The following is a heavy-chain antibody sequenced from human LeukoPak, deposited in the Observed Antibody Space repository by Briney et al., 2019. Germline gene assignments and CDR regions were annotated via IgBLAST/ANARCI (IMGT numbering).Heavy chain of an antibody. D-gene: IGHD4-17*01. CDR1: GFTFSSCS. V-gene: IGHV3-21*01. CDR2: ITGSSSYI. J-gene: IGHJ4*02. Sequence: PGGSLRLSCAASGFTFSSCSMNWVRQAPGKGLEWVSSITGSSSYISYADSMKGRFTISRDNAKNSLYLQMNSLRAEDTAVYYCARDDLWGVTTVHWGQGTLVTVSS. CDR3: ARDDLWGVTTVH.